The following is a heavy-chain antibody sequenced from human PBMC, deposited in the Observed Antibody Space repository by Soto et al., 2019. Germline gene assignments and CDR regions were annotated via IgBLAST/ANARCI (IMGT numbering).Heavy chain of an antibody. CDR2: ISWDGGST. Sequence: PGGSLRLSCAASGFTFDDYAMHWVRQAPGKSLEWVSLISWDGGSTYYADSVKGRFTISRDNSKNSLYLQMNSLRAEDTALYYCAKEFTDPHGPIVGVRSWYGMDVWGQGTTVTVSS. CDR1: GFTFDDYA. V-gene: IGHV3-43D*04. J-gene: IGHJ6*02. CDR3: AKEFTDPHGPIVGVRSWYGMDV. D-gene: IGHD1-26*01.